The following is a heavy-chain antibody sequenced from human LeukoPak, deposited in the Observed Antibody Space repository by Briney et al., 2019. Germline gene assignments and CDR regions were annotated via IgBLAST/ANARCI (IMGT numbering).Heavy chain of an antibody. CDR3: AKQPPWGIVGATPPN. V-gene: IGHV3-30*02. D-gene: IGHD1-26*01. Sequence: GGSLRLSCAASGFTFSSYGMHWVRQAPGKGLEWVAFIRYDGSNKYYADSVEGRFTISRDNSKNTLYLQMNSLRAEDTAVYYCAKQPPWGIVGATPPNWGQGTLVTVSS. CDR1: GFTFSSYG. CDR2: IRYDGSNK. J-gene: IGHJ4*02.